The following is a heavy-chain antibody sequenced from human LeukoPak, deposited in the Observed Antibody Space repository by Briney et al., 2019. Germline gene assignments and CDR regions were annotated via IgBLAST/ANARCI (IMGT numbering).Heavy chain of an antibody. CDR2: IYTSGST. CDR1: GGSISSYY. J-gene: IGHJ5*02. CDR3: ARQRVLHNWFDP. Sequence: MSSETLSLTCTVSGGSISSYYWSWIRQPPGKGLEWIGYIYTSGSTNYNPSLKSRVTISVDTSKNQFSLKLSSVTAAGTAVYYCARQRVLHNWFDPWGQGTLVTVSS. V-gene: IGHV4-4*09.